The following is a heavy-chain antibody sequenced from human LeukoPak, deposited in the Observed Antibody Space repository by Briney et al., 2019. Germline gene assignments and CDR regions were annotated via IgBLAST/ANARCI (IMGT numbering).Heavy chain of an antibody. CDR1: GGSFSGYY. Sequence: PSETLSLTCAVYGGSFSGYYWSWIRQPPGKGLEWIGEINHSGSTNYNPSLKSRVTISVDTSKNQFSLKLSSVTAADTAVYYCARDRAAAGRDYWGQGTLVTVSS. D-gene: IGHD6-13*01. CDR2: INHSGST. CDR3: ARDRAAAGRDY. J-gene: IGHJ4*02. V-gene: IGHV4-34*01.